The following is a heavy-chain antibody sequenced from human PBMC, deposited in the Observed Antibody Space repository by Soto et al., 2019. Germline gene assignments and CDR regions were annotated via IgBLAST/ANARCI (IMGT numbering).Heavy chain of an antibody. D-gene: IGHD6-19*01. Sequence: QVQLQESGPGLVKPSETLSLTCTVSGGSISSYYWSWIRQPPGKGLEWIGYIYYSGSTNYNPSLKSRVTISVDTSKNQFSLKLSSVTAADTAVYYCARGKEEGWLDYFDYWGQGTLVTVSS. CDR2: IYYSGST. CDR3: ARGKEEGWLDYFDY. CDR1: GGSISSYY. V-gene: IGHV4-59*01. J-gene: IGHJ4*02.